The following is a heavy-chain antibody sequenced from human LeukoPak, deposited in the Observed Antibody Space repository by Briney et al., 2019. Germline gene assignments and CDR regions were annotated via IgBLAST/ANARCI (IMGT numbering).Heavy chain of an antibody. D-gene: IGHD3-10*01. CDR1: GFTFSSYW. CDR2: ISSSSYI. CDR3: ARAPSYYGSGGFLDYFDY. V-gene: IGHV3-21*01. J-gene: IGHJ4*02. Sequence: GGSLRLSCAASGFTFSSYWMSWVRQAPGKGLEWVSSISSSSYIYYADSVKGRFTMSRDNAKNSLYLQMNSLRAEDTAVYYCARAPSYYGSGGFLDYFDYWGQGTLVTVSS.